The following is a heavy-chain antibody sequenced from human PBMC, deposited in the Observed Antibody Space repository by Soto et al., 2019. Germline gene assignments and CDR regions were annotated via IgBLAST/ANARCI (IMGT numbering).Heavy chain of an antibody. D-gene: IGHD6-19*01. CDR2: IGTAGDT. CDR3: ARSGVRAAVAGNYMDV. J-gene: IGHJ6*03. CDR1: GFTFSSYD. V-gene: IGHV3-13*01. Sequence: GGSLRLSCAASGFTFSSYDMHWVRQATGKGLEWVSAIGTAGDTYYPGSVKGRFTISRENAKNSLYLQMNSLRAGDTAVYYCARSGVRAAVAGNYMDVWGKGTTVTVS.